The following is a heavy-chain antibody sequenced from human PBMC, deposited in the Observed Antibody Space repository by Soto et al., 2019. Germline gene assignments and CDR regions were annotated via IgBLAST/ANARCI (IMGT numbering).Heavy chain of an antibody. J-gene: IGHJ4*02. V-gene: IGHV4-30-4*01. CDR3: ARDRSYCSSTSCSYYFDY. Sequence: PSETLSLTCTVSGGSISSGDYYWSWIRQPPGKGLEWIGYIHYSGSTYYNPSLKSRVTISVDTSKNQFSLKLSSVTAADTAVYYCARDRSYCSSTSCSYYFDYWGQGTLVTVSS. CDR2: IHYSGST. CDR1: GGSISSGDYY. D-gene: IGHD2-2*01.